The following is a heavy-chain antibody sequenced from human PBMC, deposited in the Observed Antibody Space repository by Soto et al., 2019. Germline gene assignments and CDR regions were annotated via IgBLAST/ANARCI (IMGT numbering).Heavy chain of an antibody. V-gene: IGHV4-4*02. J-gene: IGHJ3*01. Sequence: AETLSLTCVVSGGSVISNGWWTFVRESPTKRLGGVVKIYDAGNPNYKPSVQSRISISLDNSKNTLSLRLTTVTAADAAIYYCARRPYFLRDFDVWGPGTKVPVSS. CDR2: IYDAGNP. CDR3: ARRPYFLRDFDV. D-gene: IGHD3-9*01. CDR1: GGSVISNGW.